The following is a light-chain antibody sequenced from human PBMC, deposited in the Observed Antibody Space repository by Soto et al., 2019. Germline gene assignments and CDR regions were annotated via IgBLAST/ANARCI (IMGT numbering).Light chain of an antibody. Sequence: DIAMTQSPSPLSASVGDRVIITCRESQTIDNFLNWYQQKPGKAPKVLIYSASSFQRDVPSRFRGSGPGTDFTLTVSSLQPEDFATYYCQQSYNPPYTFGRGTKLEI. J-gene: IGKJ2*01. CDR1: QTIDNF. CDR3: QQSYNPPYT. V-gene: IGKV1-39*01. CDR2: SAS.